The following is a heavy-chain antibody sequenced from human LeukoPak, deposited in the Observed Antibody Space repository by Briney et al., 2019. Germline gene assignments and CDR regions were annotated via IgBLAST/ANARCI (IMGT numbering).Heavy chain of an antibody. CDR2: IKENGNEQ. CDR1: GFTFTSYW. Sequence: QPGVSLRLSCEASGFTFTSYWMSWVRQAPGKGPEWVAHIKENGNEQYYADSVKGRFTISRDNVKQSLGLQMNSLRVEDTAVYYCARGPGDFDASDIWGQGTMVTVSS. D-gene: IGHD1-14*01. V-gene: IGHV3-7*01. J-gene: IGHJ3*02. CDR3: ARGPGDFDASDI.